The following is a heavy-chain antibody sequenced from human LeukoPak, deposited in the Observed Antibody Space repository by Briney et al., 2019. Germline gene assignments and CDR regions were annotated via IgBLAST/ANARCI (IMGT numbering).Heavy chain of an antibody. J-gene: IGHJ4*02. V-gene: IGHV3-23*01. CDR1: GFTFSSYA. CDR3: AKRGYSYGTFDY. Sequence: GGSLRLSCAASGFTFSSYAMSWVRQAPGKGREWVSAISGSGGSTYYADSVKGRFTISRDNSKNTLYLQMNSPRAEDTAVYYCAKRGYSYGTFDYWGQGTLVTVSS. D-gene: IGHD5-18*01. CDR2: ISGSGGST.